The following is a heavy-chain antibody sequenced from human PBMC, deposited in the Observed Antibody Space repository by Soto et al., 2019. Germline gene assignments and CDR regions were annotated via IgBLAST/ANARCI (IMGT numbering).Heavy chain of an antibody. CDR1: GFTFSSYA. D-gene: IGHD6-19*01. V-gene: IGHV3-23*01. J-gene: IGHJ4*02. CDR3: AIDFCSSGWYGYFDY. CDR2: ISGSGGST. Sequence: GGSLRLSCAASGFTFSSYAMSWVRQAPGTGLEWVSAISGSGGSTYYADSVKGRFTISRDNSKNTLYLQMNSLRAEDTAVYYCAIDFCSSGWYGYFDYWGQGTLVTVSS.